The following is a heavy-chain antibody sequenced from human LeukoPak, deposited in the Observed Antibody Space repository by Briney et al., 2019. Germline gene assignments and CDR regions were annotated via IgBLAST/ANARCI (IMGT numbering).Heavy chain of an antibody. CDR2: IRYDGSNK. CDR3: ARETPRRGETRDGYR. Sequence: GGSLGLSWAASGFPFISYGMHGVRQAPGKGLEGGAFIRYDGSNKYYADSVKGRSTISRDNPKNLLFLQINGLRVEDTAVYYCARETPRRGETRDGYRWGQGTVVTVSS. CDR1: GFPFISYG. V-gene: IGHV3-30*02. D-gene: IGHD5-24*01. J-gene: IGHJ4*02.